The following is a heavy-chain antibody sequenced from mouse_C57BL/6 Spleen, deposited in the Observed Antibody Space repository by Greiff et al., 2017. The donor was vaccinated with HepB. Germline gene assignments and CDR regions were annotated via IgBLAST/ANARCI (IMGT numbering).Heavy chain of an antibody. J-gene: IGHJ3*01. CDR1: GYTFTSYW. CDR3: AREAY. V-gene: IGHV1-7*01. Sequence: VQLQESGAELAKPGASVKLSCKASGYTFTSYWMHWVKQRPGQGLEWIGYINPSSGYTKYNQKFKDKATLNADKSSSTAYMQLSSLTYEDSAVYCCAREAYWGQGTLVTVSA. CDR2: INPSSGYT.